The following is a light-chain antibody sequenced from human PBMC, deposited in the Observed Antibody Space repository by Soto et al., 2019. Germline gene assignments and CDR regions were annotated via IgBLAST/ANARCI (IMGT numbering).Light chain of an antibody. Sequence: DIQMTQSPSSLSASVGDRVAITCRASQSISTYVNWYQQKPGKAPNFLIYGASSLQSGVPSRFSGGGSGTDFTLTISSLQPEDFATYYCQQSYSTPWTFGQGTKVDIK. CDR3: QQSYSTPWT. CDR1: QSISTY. V-gene: IGKV1-39*01. J-gene: IGKJ1*01. CDR2: GAS.